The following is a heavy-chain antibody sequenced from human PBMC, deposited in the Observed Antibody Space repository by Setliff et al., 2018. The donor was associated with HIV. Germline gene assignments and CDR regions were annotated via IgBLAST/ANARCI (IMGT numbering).Heavy chain of an antibody. V-gene: IGHV4-61*02. CDR1: GDSIISGSYY. CDR2: IYTSGST. D-gene: IGHD3-22*01. Sequence: PSDTLSLTCTVSGDSIISGSYYWAWIRQPAGKGLEWIGRIYTSGSTNYNPSLKSRVTISLDTSKNQFSLKLSSVTAADTAVYYCARGDYYDSTGYEGLDSWGRGTLGTVPQ. J-gene: IGHJ4*02. CDR3: ARGDYYDSTGYEGLDS.